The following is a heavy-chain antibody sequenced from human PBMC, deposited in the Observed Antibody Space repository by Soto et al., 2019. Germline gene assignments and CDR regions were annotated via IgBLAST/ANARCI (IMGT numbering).Heavy chain of an antibody. Sequence: QVQLVQSGAEVKKPGASVKVSCKASGYTFTRYDINWVRQATGQGLEWMGWINPNSGNTGYAQKFQGRVTMTRTTSISTAYMELSSLRSEDTAVYYCARGLSLPDIGVVPAAYEYYYYYMDVWGKGTTVTVSS. CDR3: ARGLSLPDIGVVPAAYEYYYYYMDV. CDR2: INPNSGNT. D-gene: IGHD2-2*01. V-gene: IGHV1-8*01. CDR1: GYTFTRYD. J-gene: IGHJ6*03.